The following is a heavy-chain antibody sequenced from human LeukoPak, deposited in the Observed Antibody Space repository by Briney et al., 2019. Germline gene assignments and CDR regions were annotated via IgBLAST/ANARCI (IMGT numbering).Heavy chain of an antibody. J-gene: IGHJ6*03. CDR1: GGSISSGAYY. Sequence: SETLSLTCTVSGGSISSGAYYWSWIRQPPGKGLEWIGYIYYSGSTYYNPSLKSRVTISVDTSKNQFSLKLSSVTAADTAVYYCARDLPLRSMDVWGKGTTVTVSS. D-gene: IGHD4/OR15-4a*01. CDR3: ARDLPLRSMDV. V-gene: IGHV4-30-4*08. CDR2: IYYSGST.